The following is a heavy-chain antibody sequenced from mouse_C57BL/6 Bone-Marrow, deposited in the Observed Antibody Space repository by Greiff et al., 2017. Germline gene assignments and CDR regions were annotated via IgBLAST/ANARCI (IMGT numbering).Heavy chain of an antibody. CDR3: TTWGGSSLGYAMDY. CDR1: GFNIKDDY. D-gene: IGHD1-1*01. J-gene: IGHJ4*01. V-gene: IGHV14-4*01. CDR2: IDPENGAT. Sequence: VQLKESGAELVRPGASVKLSCTASGFNIKDDYMHWVKQRPEQGLEWIGWIDPENGATEYASKFQGKATITAETSSNTAYLQLSSLTSEDTAVSYVTTWGGSSLGYAMDYWGQGTSGTVSS.